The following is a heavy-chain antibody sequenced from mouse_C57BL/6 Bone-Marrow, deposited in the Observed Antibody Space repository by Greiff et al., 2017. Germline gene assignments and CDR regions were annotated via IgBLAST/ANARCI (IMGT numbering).Heavy chain of an antibody. CDR2: IYPRDGST. CDR3: ARLEFDGSSGDWYFDV. CDR1: GYTFTSYD. D-gene: IGHD1-1*01. J-gene: IGHJ1*03. Sequence: VQLQQSGPELVKPGASVKLSCKASGYTFTSYDIHWVKQRPGQGLAWIGWIYPRDGSTKYNEKFKGKATFTVDTSSSTAYMDLHSLTSEDSAVYCCARLEFDGSSGDWYFDVWGTGTTVTVSS. V-gene: IGHV1-85*01.